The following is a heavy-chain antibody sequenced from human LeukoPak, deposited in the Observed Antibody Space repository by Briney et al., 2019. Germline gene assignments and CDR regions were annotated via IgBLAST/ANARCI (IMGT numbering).Heavy chain of an antibody. CDR1: GYTFTGYY. V-gene: IGHV1-2*02. D-gene: IGHD1-26*01. CDR2: INPNSGGT. Sequence: ASVKVSCKASGYTFTGYYMHWVRQAPGQGLEWMGWINPNSGGTNYAQKLQGRVTMTTDTSTSTAYMELRSLRSDDTAVYYCARVGAKETNAFDIWGQGTMVTVSS. J-gene: IGHJ3*02. CDR3: ARVGAKETNAFDI.